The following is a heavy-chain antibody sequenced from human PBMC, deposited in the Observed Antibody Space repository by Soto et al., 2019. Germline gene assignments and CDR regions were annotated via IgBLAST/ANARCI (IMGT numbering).Heavy chain of an antibody. D-gene: IGHD5-18*01. Sequence: QVQLVQSGAEVKKPGASVKVSCKASGYTFTSYDMHWVRQAPGQGLEWMGIINPSGGSTSYAQKFQGRLTTTRDMSTSTVYMEVSSLRSEDTAVYYCARDMDYSYGPGSYYGMDVWGQGTTVTVSS. CDR1: GYTFTSYD. V-gene: IGHV1-46*01. J-gene: IGHJ6*02. CDR3: ARDMDYSYGPGSYYGMDV. CDR2: INPSGGST.